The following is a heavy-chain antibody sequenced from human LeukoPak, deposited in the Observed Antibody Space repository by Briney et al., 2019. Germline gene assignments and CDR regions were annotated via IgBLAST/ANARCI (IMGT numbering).Heavy chain of an antibody. CDR3: ARYYYDSGSYYNIYFDY. CDR1: GGSFSSGTYY. J-gene: IGHJ4*02. V-gene: IGHV4-39*07. CDR2: IYYSGST. D-gene: IGHD3-10*01. Sequence: SETLSLTCTVSGGSFSSGTYYWGWIRQPPGKGLEWIGSIYYSGSTYYNPSLKSRVTISVDTSKNQFSLKLNSVTAADTAVYYCARYYYDSGSYYNIYFDYWGQGTLVTVSS.